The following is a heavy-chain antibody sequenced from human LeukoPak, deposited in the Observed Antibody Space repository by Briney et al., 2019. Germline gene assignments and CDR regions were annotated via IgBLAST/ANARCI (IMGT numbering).Heavy chain of an antibody. V-gene: IGHV4-34*01. CDR1: GGSFSGYY. CDR2: INHSGST. D-gene: IGHD4-17*01. CDR3: AWLYGDYDR. Sequence: PSETLSLTCAVSGGSFSGYYWSWIRQPPGKGLEWIGEINHSGSTNYNPSLKSRVTISVDTSKNQFSLKLSSVTAADTAVYYCAWLYGDYDRWGQGTLVTVSS. J-gene: IGHJ4*02.